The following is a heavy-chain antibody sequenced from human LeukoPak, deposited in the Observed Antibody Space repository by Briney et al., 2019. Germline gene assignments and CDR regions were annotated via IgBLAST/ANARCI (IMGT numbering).Heavy chain of an antibody. D-gene: IGHD6-13*01. CDR2: ISSSSSYI. Sequence: GGSLRLSCAASGFTFSSYAMSWVRQAPGKGLEWVSSISSSSSYIYYADSVKGRFTISRDNAKNSLYLQMNSLRAEDTAVYYCARGGIAAAGARWFDPWGQGTLVTVS. CDR1: GFTFSSYA. CDR3: ARGGIAAAGARWFDP. J-gene: IGHJ5*02. V-gene: IGHV3-21*01.